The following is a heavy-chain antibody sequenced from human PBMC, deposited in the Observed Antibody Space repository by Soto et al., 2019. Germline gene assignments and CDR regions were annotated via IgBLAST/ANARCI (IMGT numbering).Heavy chain of an antibody. CDR1: GYTFTSYG. J-gene: IGHJ5*02. CDR3: ARERTQLLGFGESRVGTHSNWFDP. CDR2: ISAYNGNT. Sequence: QVQLVQSGAEVKKPGASVKVSCEASGYTFTSYGISWVRQAPGQGPEWMGWISAYNGNTNYAQKLQGRVTMTTDTSTSTAYVELRRLRSSDTAVYYCARERTQLLGFGESRVGTHSNWFDPWGQGTLVTDSS. V-gene: IGHV1-18*04. D-gene: IGHD3-10*01.